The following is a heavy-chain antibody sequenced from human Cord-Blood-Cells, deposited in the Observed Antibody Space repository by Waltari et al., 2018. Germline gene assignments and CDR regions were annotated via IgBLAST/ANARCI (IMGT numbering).Heavy chain of an antibody. CDR2: IYYSGIT. CDR3: ARHEEGYSAGAFDI. D-gene: IGHD1-1*01. V-gene: IGHV4-59*08. J-gene: IGHJ3*02. Sequence: QVQLQESGPGLVKPSETLSLTCTVSGGSISSYYWSWIRQPPGKGLEWVGYIYYSGITNYNPTLKSRVTISVDTSKNQFSLKLSSVTAADTAVYYCARHEEGYSAGAFDIWGQGTMVTVSS. CDR1: GGSISSYY.